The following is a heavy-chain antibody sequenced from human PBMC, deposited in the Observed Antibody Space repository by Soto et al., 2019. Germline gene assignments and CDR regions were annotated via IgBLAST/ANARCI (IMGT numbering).Heavy chain of an antibody. D-gene: IGHD5-18*01. CDR1: GFTFSSYS. J-gene: IGHJ3*02. V-gene: IGHV3-48*01. CDR2: ISSSSSTI. CDR3: ASINVRRGYRYGYIPGAFDI. Sequence: EVQLVESGGGLVQPGGSLRLSCAASGFTFSSYSMNWVRQAPGKGLEWVSYISSSSSTIYYADSVKGRFTISRDTAKYSLHLQMHGLRAEDPDVYYCASINVRRGYRYGYIPGAFDIWGQGTMVTGSS.